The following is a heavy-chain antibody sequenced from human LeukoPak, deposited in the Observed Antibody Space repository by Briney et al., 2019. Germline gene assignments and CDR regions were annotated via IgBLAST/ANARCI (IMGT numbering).Heavy chain of an antibody. CDR2: IKHDEIGN. D-gene: IGHD2-15*01. J-gene: IGHJ2*01. V-gene: IGHV3-7*01. Sequence: GGSLRLLCAASGFPFSHYWVGWVPQAPGEGLDGVANIKHDEIGNYIADSVTGRFPISRDKAENSLFLQMNRLRPDDTAVYFCVKLVGVAATYWYFDVWGRGTPITVSS. CDR3: VKLVGVAATYWYFDV. CDR1: GFPFSHYW.